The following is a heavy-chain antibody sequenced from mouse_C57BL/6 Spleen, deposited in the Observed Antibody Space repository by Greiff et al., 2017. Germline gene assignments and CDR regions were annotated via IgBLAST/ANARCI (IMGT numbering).Heavy chain of an antibody. D-gene: IGHD2-12*01. CDR3: ARRYDLYYYAMDY. V-gene: IGHV1-9*01. CDR2: ILPGSGST. J-gene: IGHJ4*01. Sequence: QVQLQQSGAELMKPGASVKLSCKATGYTFTGYWIEWVKQRPGHGLEWIGEILPGSGSTNNNEKFKGKATFTADTSSNTAYMQLSSLTTEDSAIYYCARRYDLYYYAMDYWGQGTSVTVSS. CDR1: GYTFTGYW.